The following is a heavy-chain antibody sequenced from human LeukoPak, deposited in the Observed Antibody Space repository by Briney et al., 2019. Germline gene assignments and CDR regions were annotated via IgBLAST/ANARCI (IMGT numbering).Heavy chain of an antibody. J-gene: IGHJ6*02. CDR1: GFSFSNAW. CDR2: IKSKTDGGTT. D-gene: IGHD3-10*01. Sequence: SGASLRLSCAASGFSFSNAWMSWVRQAPGKGLDWIGRIKSKTDGGTTEYAAPVKGRFTISRDDSKNTLYLQMNSLKTEDTAVYYCNTAKSLVRGVLLYGMEDWGQGTTVTVS. V-gene: IGHV3-15*01. CDR3: NTAKSLVRGVLLYGMED.